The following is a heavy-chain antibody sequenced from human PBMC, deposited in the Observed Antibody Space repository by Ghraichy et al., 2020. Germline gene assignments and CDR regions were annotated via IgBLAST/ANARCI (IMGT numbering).Heavy chain of an antibody. D-gene: IGHD6-19*01. V-gene: IGHV4-4*09. J-gene: IGHJ4*02. CDR3: ARRSGYSSGWFDY. Sequence: ETLSLTCTVSGGSISSYYWSWIRQPPGKGLEWIGYIYTSGSTNYNPSLKSRVTISVDTSKNQFSLKLSSVTAADTAVYYCARRSGYSSGWFDYWGQGTLVTVSS. CDR1: GGSISSYY. CDR2: IYTSGST.